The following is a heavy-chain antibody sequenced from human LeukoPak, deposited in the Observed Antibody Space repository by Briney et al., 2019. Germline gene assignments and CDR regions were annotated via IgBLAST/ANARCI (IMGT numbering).Heavy chain of an antibody. CDR1: GYSFTNHY. D-gene: IGHD3-10*01. CDR3: AREGTKLPWFGELRITRYYYYYMDV. V-gene: IGHV1-46*01. J-gene: IGHJ6*03. CDR2: INPSGSST. Sequence: GASVKVSCKASGYSFTNHYMHWVRQAPGQGLEWMGLINPSGSSTLYAQKFQGRVTMTTDTSTSTANMELRSLRSDDTAVYYCAREGTKLPWFGELRITRYYYYYMDVWGKGTTVTISS.